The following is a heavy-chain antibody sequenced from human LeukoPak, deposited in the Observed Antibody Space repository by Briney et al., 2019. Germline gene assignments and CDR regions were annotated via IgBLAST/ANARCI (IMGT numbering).Heavy chain of an antibody. CDR2: INPNSGNT. D-gene: IGHD2-2*01. CDR3: AVGYHQLLSYYYYYMDV. J-gene: IGHJ6*03. Sequence: ASAKVSPKPSRDTLTGYDTSCVPDSPEQRLGRRGWINPNSGNTGYEQKFQGRVTMTRNNTISTAYMELISLRSEDTAVYYCAVGYHQLLSYYYYYMDVWGKGTTVTVSS. V-gene: IGHV1-8*01. CDR1: RDTLTGYD.